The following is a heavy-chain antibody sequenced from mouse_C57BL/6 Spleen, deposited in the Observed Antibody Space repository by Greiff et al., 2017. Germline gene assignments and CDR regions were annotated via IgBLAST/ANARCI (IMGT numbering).Heavy chain of an antibody. J-gene: IGHJ1*03. CDR2: ISSGGSYT. CDR1: GFTFSSYG. D-gene: IGHD1-1*01. CDR3: ARHRRYYGSSYWYFDV. V-gene: IGHV5-6*01. Sequence: EVQLQESGGDLVKPGGSLKLSCAASGFTFSSYGMSWVRQTPDKRLEWVATISSGGSYTYYPDSVKGRFTISRDNAKNTLYLQMSSLKSEDTAMYYCARHRRYYGSSYWYFDVWGTGTTVTVSS.